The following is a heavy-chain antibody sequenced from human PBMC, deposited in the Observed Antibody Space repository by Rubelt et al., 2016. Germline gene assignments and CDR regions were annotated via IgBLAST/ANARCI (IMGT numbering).Heavy chain of an antibody. CDR3: ARHGRAAARYYV. J-gene: IGHJ6*02. CDR2: IYYSGST. Sequence: QLQLQESGPGLVKPSETLSLTCTVSGGSISSSSYYWGWIRQPPGKGLEWIGSIYYSGSTYYNPSLKSRVTISVDTSKNQFSLKLSSVPAADTAVYYCARHGRAAARYYVWGQGTTVTVSS. D-gene: IGHD6-13*01. V-gene: IGHV4-39*01. CDR1: GGSISSSSYY.